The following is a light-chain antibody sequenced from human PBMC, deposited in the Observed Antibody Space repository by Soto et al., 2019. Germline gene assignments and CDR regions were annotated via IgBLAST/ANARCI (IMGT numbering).Light chain of an antibody. V-gene: IGKV1-39*01. J-gene: IGKJ1*01. CDR1: QSISSY. Sequence: DIPMTQSPSSLSASVGDRVTITCRASQSISSYLNWYQQKPGKAPKLLIYAASSLQSGVPSRFSGRGSWTDFTLTISSLQPEEFATYYCQQSYSTPRTFGQGTKVEIK. CDR2: AAS. CDR3: QQSYSTPRT.